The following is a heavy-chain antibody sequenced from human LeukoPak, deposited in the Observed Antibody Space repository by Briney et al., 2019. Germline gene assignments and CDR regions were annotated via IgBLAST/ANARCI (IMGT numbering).Heavy chain of an antibody. CDR1: GITLSNYG. Sequence: GGSLRLSCAVSGITLSNYGMSWVRQAPGKGLEWVSAISGSGGSTYYADSVKGRFTISRDNSKNTLYLQMNSLRAEDTAVYYCANSASYSSSWYFLDYWGQGTLVTVSS. V-gene: IGHV3-23*01. J-gene: IGHJ4*02. CDR2: ISGSGGST. D-gene: IGHD6-13*01. CDR3: ANSASYSSSWYFLDY.